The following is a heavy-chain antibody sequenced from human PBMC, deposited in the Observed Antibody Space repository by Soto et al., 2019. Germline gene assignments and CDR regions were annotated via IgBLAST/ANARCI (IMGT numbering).Heavy chain of an antibody. CDR2: IYTSGST. CDR3: ARHFSRAVAVLKDGMDV. Sequence: QVQLQESGPGLVKPSETLSLTCTVSGGSISSYYWSWIRQPAGKGLEWIGRIYTSGSTNYNPSLKSRVTMSVDTSKNQFSLKLSSVTAADTAVYYCARHFSRAVAVLKDGMDVWGQGTTVTVSS. D-gene: IGHD6-19*01. CDR1: GGSISSYY. J-gene: IGHJ6*02. V-gene: IGHV4-4*07.